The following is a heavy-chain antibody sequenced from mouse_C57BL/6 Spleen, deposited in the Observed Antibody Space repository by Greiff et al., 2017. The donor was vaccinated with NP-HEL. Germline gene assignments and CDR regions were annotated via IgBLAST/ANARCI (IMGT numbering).Heavy chain of an antibody. CDR3: AREGVITTGVASFDY. CDR2: IDPSGSDT. Sequence: VQLQQPGAELVRPGSSVKLSCKASGYTFTSYWMHWVKQRPIQGLEWIGNIDPSGSDTHYNQKFKDKATLTVDKSSSTAYMQLSSLTSEDSAVYYGAREGVITTGVASFDYWGQGTTLTVSS. D-gene: IGHD1-1*01. CDR1: GYTFTSYW. V-gene: IGHV1-52*01. J-gene: IGHJ2*01.